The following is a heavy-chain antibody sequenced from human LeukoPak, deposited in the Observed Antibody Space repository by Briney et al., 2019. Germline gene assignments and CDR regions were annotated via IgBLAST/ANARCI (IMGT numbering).Heavy chain of an antibody. CDR2: ISCYNGDT. J-gene: IGHJ4*02. Sequence: ASVKVSCKASGYTFTSHGISWVRQAPGQGLEWMGWISCYNGDTKYTQNLQGRVTMTTDTSTSTAYMELRSLRSDDTAVYYCARDPTNASGWYVYFDYWGQGTLVTVSS. CDR3: ARDPTNASGWYVYFDY. CDR1: GYTFTSHG. V-gene: IGHV1-18*01. D-gene: IGHD6-19*01.